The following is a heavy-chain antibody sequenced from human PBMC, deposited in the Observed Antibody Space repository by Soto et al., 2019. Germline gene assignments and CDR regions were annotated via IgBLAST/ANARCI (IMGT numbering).Heavy chain of an antibody. J-gene: IGHJ4*02. Sequence: GGSPRLSCAAPGFTFHIYCLPWGPQAPDKGLEWVALISYDGSNQYYADSVKGRFTISRDNSKNTLFLQMNSLRADDTAVYYCAKDQASGQGSFDSWGQGTLVTVSS. CDR3: AKDQASGQGSFDS. CDR2: ISYDGSNQ. V-gene: IGHV3-30*18. CDR1: GFTFHIYC.